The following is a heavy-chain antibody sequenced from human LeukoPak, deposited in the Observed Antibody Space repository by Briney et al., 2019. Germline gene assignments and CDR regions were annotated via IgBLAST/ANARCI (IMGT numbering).Heavy chain of an antibody. D-gene: IGHD3-3*01. V-gene: IGHV4-38-2*01. CDR1: GYSISSGYY. J-gene: IGHJ5*02. CDR2: IYHSGST. Sequence: SETLSLTCAASGYSISSGYYWGWIRQPPGKGLEWIGSIYHSGSTYYNPSLKSRVTISVDTSKNQFSLKLSSVTAADTAVYYCARHGGNDFWSGDNWFDPWGQGTLVTVSS. CDR3: ARHGGNDFWSGDNWFDP.